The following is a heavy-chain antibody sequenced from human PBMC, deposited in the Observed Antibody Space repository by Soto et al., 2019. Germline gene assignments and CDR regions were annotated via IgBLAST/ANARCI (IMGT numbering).Heavy chain of an antibody. V-gene: IGHV3-30*18. CDR1: GFTFSSYG. J-gene: IGHJ4*02. Sequence: GGSLRLSCAASGFTFSSYGMHWVRQAPGKGLEWVAVISYDGSNKYYADSVKGRFTISRDNSKNTLYLQMNSLRAEDTAVYYCAKDWSLIAAPDYWGQGTLVTVSS. D-gene: IGHD6-13*01. CDR2: ISYDGSNK. CDR3: AKDWSLIAAPDY.